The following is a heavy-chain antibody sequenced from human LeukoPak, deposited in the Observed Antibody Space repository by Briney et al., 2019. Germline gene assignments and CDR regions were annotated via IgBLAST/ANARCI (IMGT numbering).Heavy chain of an antibody. D-gene: IGHD6-13*01. CDR2: INPYSGDT. V-gene: IGHV1-2*06. J-gene: IGHJ4*02. Sequence: GASVKVSCKASGYTFTGYHIHWVGQAPGQGVEWRGRINPYSGDTNFAQKFQGRVTMTRDTSITTAYMDLSSLTPDDTAVYFCARDQGSLTRSWYTGYWGQGTQVTVSS. CDR3: ARDQGSLTRSWYTGY. CDR1: GYTFTGYH.